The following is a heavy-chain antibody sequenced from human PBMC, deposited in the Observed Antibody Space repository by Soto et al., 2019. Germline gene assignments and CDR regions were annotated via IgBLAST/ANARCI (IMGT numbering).Heavy chain of an antibody. V-gene: IGHV1-3*01. CDR1: GYTFTSYA. Sequence: ASVKVSCKAPGYTFTSYAMHWVRQAPGQRLEWMGWINAGNGNTKYSQKFQGGVTITRDTSASTAYMELSSLRSEDTAVYYCARSIVVVTALDYWGQGTLVTSPQ. CDR3: ARSIVVVTALDY. D-gene: IGHD2-21*02. J-gene: IGHJ4*02. CDR2: INAGNGNT.